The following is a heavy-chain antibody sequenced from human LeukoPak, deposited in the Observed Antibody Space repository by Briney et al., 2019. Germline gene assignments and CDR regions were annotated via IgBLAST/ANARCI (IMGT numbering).Heavy chain of an antibody. D-gene: IGHD6-19*01. J-gene: IGHJ4*02. Sequence: SVKVSCKASGGTFSSYAISWVRQAPGQGLEWMGGIIPIFGTANYAQKFQGRVTITADESTSTAYMELSSLRSEDTAVYYCAREIESMAVAGVGGLFDYWGQGTLVTVSS. V-gene: IGHV1-69*01. CDR2: IIPIFGTA. CDR3: AREIESMAVAGVGGLFDY. CDR1: GGTFSSYA.